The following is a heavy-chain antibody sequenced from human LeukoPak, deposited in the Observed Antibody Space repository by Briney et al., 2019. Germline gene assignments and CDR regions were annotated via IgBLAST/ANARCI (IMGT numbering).Heavy chain of an antibody. J-gene: IGHJ6*03. CDR3: ARDPQYDFWSGYYYYYYYYMDV. Sequence: PGGSLRLSCAASGFTFSSYSMNWVRQAPGKGLEWVSSISSSSSYIYYADSVKGRFTISRDNAKNSLYLQMNSLRAEDTAVYYCARDPQYDFWSGYYYYYYYYMDVWGKGTTVTVSS. CDR1: GFTFSSYS. D-gene: IGHD3-3*01. CDR2: ISSSSSYI. V-gene: IGHV3-21*01.